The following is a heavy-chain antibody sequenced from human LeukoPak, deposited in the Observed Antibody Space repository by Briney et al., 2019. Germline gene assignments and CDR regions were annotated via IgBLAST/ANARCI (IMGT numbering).Heavy chain of an antibody. V-gene: IGHV3-20*04. CDR1: GFTFDDYG. CDR2: INWNGGST. Sequence: GGSLRLSCAASGFTFDDYGMSWVRQAPGKGLEWVSNINWNGGSTGYADSVKGRFTVSRDNAKNSLSLKMNSLRAEDTALYYCARDDGSGSGEYWGQGTLVTVSS. J-gene: IGHJ4*02. CDR3: ARDDGSGSGEY. D-gene: IGHD3-10*01.